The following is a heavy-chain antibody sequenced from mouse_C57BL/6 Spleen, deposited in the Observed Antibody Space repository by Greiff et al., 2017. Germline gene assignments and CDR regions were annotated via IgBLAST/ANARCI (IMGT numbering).Heavy chain of an antibody. V-gene: IGHV1-64*01. CDR2: IHPNSGST. Sequence: QVQLQQPGAELVKPGASVKLSCKASGYTFTSYWMHWVKQRPGQGLEWIGMIHPNSGSTNYNEKFKSKATLTVDKSSSTAYMQLSSLTSEDSAVYYCAREEVYYSIEAWFAYWGQGTLVTVSA. CDR3: AREEVYYSIEAWFAY. J-gene: IGHJ3*01. D-gene: IGHD2-5*01. CDR1: GYTFTSYW.